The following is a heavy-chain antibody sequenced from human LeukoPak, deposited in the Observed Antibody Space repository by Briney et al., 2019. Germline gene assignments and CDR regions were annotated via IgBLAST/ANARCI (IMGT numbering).Heavy chain of an antibody. Sequence: GGSLRLSCAASGFTFDDYGMSWVRQAPGKGLEWVSGINWNGGSTGYADSVKGRFTISRDNAKNSLYLQMNSLRAEDTALYYCARHHYYPMVHTKWFDPWGQGTLVTVSS. CDR1: GFTFDDYG. V-gene: IGHV3-20*04. J-gene: IGHJ5*02. D-gene: IGHD3-10*01. CDR2: INWNGGST. CDR3: ARHHYYPMVHTKWFDP.